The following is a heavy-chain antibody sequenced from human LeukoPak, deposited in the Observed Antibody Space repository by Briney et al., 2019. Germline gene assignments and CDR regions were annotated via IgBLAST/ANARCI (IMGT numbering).Heavy chain of an antibody. CDR2: INPNSGGT. Sequence: ASVKVSCKASGYTFTGYYIHWVRQAPGQGLECMGWINPNSGGTNYAQKFQGRVTMTRDTSISTAYMELSRLRSDDTAVYYCARTVLRYFDWLPLIDYWGQGTLVTVSS. D-gene: IGHD3-9*01. CDR3: ARTVLRYFDWLPLIDY. CDR1: GYTFTGYY. V-gene: IGHV1-2*02. J-gene: IGHJ4*02.